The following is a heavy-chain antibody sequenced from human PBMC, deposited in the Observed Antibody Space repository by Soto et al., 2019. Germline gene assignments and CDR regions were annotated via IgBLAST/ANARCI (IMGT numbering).Heavy chain of an antibody. CDR3: ARDGMPTGDT. D-gene: IGHD2-21*02. V-gene: IGHV4-4*07. Sequence: SETLSLTCIVSGVSVTSYTWSWVRQPANKGLEWIGRVFSSVSATYNPSLKSRVSISMDTAANRISLKLDSVTAADAGVYFCARDGMPTGDTWGPGTLVTVSS. CDR1: GVSVTSYT. CDR2: VFSSVSA. J-gene: IGHJ4*02.